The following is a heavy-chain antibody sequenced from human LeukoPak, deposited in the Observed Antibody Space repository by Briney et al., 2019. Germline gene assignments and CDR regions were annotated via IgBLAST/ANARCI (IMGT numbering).Heavy chain of an antibody. V-gene: IGHV1-46*01. CDR1: GYTFTSYY. CDR2: INPSGGST. D-gene: IGHD1-20*01. J-gene: IGHJ3*02. CDR3: ASGITGTPDAFDI. Sequence: ASVKVSCKASGYTFTSYYMHWVRQAPGQGLEWMGIINPSGGSTSYAQKFQGRVTMTRDTSTSTVYMELSSLRSDDTAVYYCASGITGTPDAFDIWGQGTMVTVSS.